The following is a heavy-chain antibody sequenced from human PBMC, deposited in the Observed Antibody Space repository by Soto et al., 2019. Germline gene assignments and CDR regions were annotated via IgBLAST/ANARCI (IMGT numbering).Heavy chain of an antibody. Sequence: QVQLVESGGGLVKPGGSLRLSCTASGFTFTDHYMTWIRQAPGKGLEWVSYINSGASNIYYADSVRGRFTISRDNAKNSVYLPMSSLRAEDTAIYYCARDIRGANWGQGTLVIVSS. D-gene: IGHD3-10*01. CDR3: ARDIRGAN. CDR1: GFTFTDHY. CDR2: INSGASNI. V-gene: IGHV3-11*01. J-gene: IGHJ4*02.